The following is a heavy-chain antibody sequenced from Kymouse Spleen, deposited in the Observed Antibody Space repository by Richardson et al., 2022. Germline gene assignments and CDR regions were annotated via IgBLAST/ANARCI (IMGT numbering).Heavy chain of an antibody. V-gene: IGHV3-9*01. CDR1: GFTFDDYA. CDR3: AKDSSSAPFDY. D-gene: IGHD6-6*01. J-gene: IGHJ4*02. CDR2: ISWNSGSI. Sequence: EVQLVESGGGLVQPGRSLRLSCAASGFTFDDYAMHWVRQAPGKGLEWVSGISWNSGSIGYADSVKGRFTISRDNAKNSLYLQMNSLRAEDTALYYCAKDSSSAPFDYWGQGTLVTVSS.